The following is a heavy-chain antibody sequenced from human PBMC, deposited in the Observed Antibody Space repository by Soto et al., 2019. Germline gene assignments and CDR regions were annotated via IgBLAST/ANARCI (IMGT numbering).Heavy chain of an antibody. Sequence: SETLSLTCAVYGGSFSGYYWSWIRQPPGKGLEWIGEINHSGSTNYNPSLKSRVTISVDTSKNQFSLKLSSVTVADTAVYYCARDYGDYGCIDYWGQGTLVTVSS. CDR2: INHSGST. CDR3: ARDYGDYGCIDY. D-gene: IGHD4-17*01. J-gene: IGHJ4*02. CDR1: GGSFSGYY. V-gene: IGHV4-34*01.